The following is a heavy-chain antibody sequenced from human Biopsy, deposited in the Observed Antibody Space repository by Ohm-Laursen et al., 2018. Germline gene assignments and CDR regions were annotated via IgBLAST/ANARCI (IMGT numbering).Heavy chain of an antibody. J-gene: IGHJ3*01. D-gene: IGHD2-8*01. CDR1: GFTFSQYW. CDR3: ARDSGGGDSINGWYDALDL. V-gene: IGHV3-7*01. CDR2: INKDGSVT. Sequence: SPRLSCSASGFTFSQYWMTWVRQSPGKGLEWVANINKDGSVTNYLDSVKGRFAVSRDNAKNSAYLQMNSLRTEDTAIYYCARDSGGGDSINGWYDALDLWGRGTTVTVSS.